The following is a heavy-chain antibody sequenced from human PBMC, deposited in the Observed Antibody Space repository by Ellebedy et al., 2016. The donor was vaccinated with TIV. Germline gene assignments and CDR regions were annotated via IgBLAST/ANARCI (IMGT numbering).Heavy chain of an antibody. J-gene: IGHJ4*02. CDR2: IHYIGST. D-gene: IGHD5-12*01. CDR1: GGSVIGHY. CDR3: AGVRGYSGYEYFDS. Sequence: MPSETLSLTCTVSGGSVIGHYWSWIRQPPGRGLEWIGYIHYIGSTNYSPSLRGRVIISVDTSKNQFSLNLRSVTAADTAVYFCAGVRGYSGYEYFDSWGQGALVSVSS. V-gene: IGHV4-59*02.